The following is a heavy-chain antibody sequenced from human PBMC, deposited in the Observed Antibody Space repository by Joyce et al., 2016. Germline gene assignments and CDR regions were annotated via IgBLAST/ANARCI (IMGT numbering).Heavy chain of an antibody. Sequence: HLVQSGADMEKPGASVRVSCKASGYTFVNHGISWLRQAPGKGLEWMAWTSTSNGDKIYSQKFRDRVSMTTDASTSTAYMELRSLRSDDTAVYYCARDVGGSSVTTDYWGQGTLVTVSS. D-gene: IGHD4-17*01. V-gene: IGHV1-18*04. CDR1: GYTFVNHG. J-gene: IGHJ4*02. CDR2: TSTSNGDK. CDR3: ARDVGGSSVTTDY.